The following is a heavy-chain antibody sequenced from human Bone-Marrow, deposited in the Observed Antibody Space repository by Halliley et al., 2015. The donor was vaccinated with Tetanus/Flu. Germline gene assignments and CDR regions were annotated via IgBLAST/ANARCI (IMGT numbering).Heavy chain of an antibody. Sequence: NIKSDGTGEYYGDFVKGRFNISRDNAKNSLYLQMDSLGADDTAVYSCASLGANWLPNCWGQGTLVPVSS. CDR2: IKSDGTGE. V-gene: IGHV3-7*03. D-gene: IGHD1-1*01. J-gene: IGHJ1*01. CDR3: ASLGANWLPNC.